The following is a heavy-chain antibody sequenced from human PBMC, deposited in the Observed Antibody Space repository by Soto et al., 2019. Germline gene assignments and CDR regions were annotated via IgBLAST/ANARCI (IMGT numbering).Heavy chain of an antibody. D-gene: IGHD7-27*01. Sequence: LXLSCASSGFTFSTVSMNWVRQAPGKGLEWVSYISGTYAIYYADSVQGRFTISRDNAKNSVYLQMNSLRDEDTAIYYCARDLNWGIDYWGQGDLVTVSS. CDR2: ISGTYAI. V-gene: IGHV3-48*02. J-gene: IGHJ4*02. CDR3: ARDLNWGIDY. CDR1: GFTFSTVS.